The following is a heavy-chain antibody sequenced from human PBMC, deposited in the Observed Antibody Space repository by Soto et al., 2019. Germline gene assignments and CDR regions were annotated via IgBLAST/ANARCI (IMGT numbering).Heavy chain of an antibody. CDR2: IIPIFGTA. CDR3: ARHRRMTTVVTDAFDI. D-gene: IGHD4-17*01. Sequence: QVPLVQSGAEVKKPGSSVKVSCKASGGTFSSYAISWVRQAPGQGLEWMGGIIPIFGTANYAQKFQGRVTITADESTSTAYMELSSLRSEDTAVYYCARHRRMTTVVTDAFDIWGQGTMVTVSS. V-gene: IGHV1-69*01. J-gene: IGHJ3*02. CDR1: GGTFSSYA.